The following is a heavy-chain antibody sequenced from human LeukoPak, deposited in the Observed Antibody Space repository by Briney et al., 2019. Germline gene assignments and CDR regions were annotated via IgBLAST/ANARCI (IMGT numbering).Heavy chain of an antibody. Sequence: PSETLSLTCTVSGGSISSGGYYWSWIRQPPGKGLEWIGYIYHSGSTYYNPSLKSRVTISVDRSKNQFSLKLSSVTAADTAVYYCATAQEGWDAFDIWGQGTMVTVSS. V-gene: IGHV4-30-2*01. CDR1: GGSISSGGYY. J-gene: IGHJ3*02. CDR3: ATAQEGWDAFDI. D-gene: IGHD2-15*01. CDR2: IYHSGST.